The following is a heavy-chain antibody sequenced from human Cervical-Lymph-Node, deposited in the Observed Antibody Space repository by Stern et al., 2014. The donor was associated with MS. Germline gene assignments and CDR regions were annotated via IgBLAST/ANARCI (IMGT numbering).Heavy chain of an antibody. CDR1: GYSFATYW. CDR3: ARPGDDTAKYGLDV. D-gene: IGHD5-18*01. Sequence: EVQLVESGAEVKKPGESLKISCKGSGYSFATYWIGWVRQMPGKGLAWMGIIYPGDSDTRCSPSFQGQVTISADKSISPAYLHWSSLKASDTAMYYCARPGDDTAKYGLDVWGQGTTVTVSS. V-gene: IGHV5-51*03. CDR2: IYPGDSDT. J-gene: IGHJ6*02.